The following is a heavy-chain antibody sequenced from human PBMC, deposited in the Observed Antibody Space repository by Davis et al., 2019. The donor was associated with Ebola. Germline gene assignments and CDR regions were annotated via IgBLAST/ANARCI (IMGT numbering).Heavy chain of an antibody. D-gene: IGHD4-23*01. CDR1: EFIFSNYD. V-gene: IGHV3-23*01. J-gene: IGHJ2*01. Sequence: PGGSLRLSCAASEFIFSNYDMSWVRQAPGKGLEWVSTISAGGDTTYYADSMKGRFTISRDNSKNTLYLQMNSLRDDDTAGYYCAKPREYGGGVGRYFDFWGRGTLVTVSS. CDR2: ISAGGDTT. CDR3: AKPREYGGGVGRYFDF.